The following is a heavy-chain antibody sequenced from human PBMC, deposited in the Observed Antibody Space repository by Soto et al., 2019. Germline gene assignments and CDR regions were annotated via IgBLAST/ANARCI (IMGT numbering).Heavy chain of an antibody. Sequence: EVQLVESGGGLVKPGGSLRLSCAASGFPFSGYSMNWVRQAPGKGRGWVSGVTGSGSYIYYADSVKGRFTVSRDNAKNSLSLQMNSLRAEDTAVYYCARVEGRYISSVGVDVWGQGTTVTVAS. J-gene: IGHJ6*02. CDR2: VTGSGSYI. D-gene: IGHD3-9*01. CDR3: ARVEGRYISSVGVDV. CDR1: GFPFSGYS. V-gene: IGHV3-21*01.